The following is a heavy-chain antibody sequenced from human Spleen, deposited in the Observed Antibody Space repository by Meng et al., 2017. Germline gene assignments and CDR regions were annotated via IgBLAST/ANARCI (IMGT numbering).Heavy chain of an antibody. Sequence: ASVKVSCKASGYTFTHYGVSWVRQAPGQGLEWMGWISPYKGNTKYTQKFQGRVTLTADTPTNTAYMEVRSLRSDDTAVYFCARDYCGGDCYSFTYYYNGMDVWGQGTTVTVSS. V-gene: IGHV1-18*01. CDR1: GYTFTHYG. D-gene: IGHD2-21*02. CDR3: ARDYCGGDCYSFTYYYNGMDV. CDR2: ISPYKGNT. J-gene: IGHJ6*02.